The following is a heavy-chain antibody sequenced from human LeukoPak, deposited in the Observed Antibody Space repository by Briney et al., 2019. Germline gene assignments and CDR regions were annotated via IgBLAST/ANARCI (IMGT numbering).Heavy chain of an antibody. Sequence: SETLSLTCTVSGGSISSYYWSWIRQPAGKGLEWIGRIYTSGSTNYNPSLKSRVTMSVDTSKNQFSLKLSSVTAADTAVYYCARGHYYDSSGYYYTYYFDYWGQGTLVTVSS. D-gene: IGHD3-22*01. CDR1: GGSISSYY. V-gene: IGHV4-4*07. J-gene: IGHJ4*02. CDR2: IYTSGST. CDR3: ARGHYYDSSGYYYTYYFDY.